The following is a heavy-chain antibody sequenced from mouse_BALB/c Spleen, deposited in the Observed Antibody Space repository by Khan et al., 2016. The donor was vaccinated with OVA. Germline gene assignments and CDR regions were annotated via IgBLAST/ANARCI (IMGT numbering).Heavy chain of an antibody. CDR3: ERMGRTIN. CDR2: INSNGGST. V-gene: IGHV5-6-3*01. Sequence: LVESGGGLVQPGGSLKLSCAASGFTFSSYGMSWVRQTPDKRLELVATINSNGGSTYYPDSVKGRFTISRDNAKNTLYLQMSSLKSEDTAMYYCERMGRTINWGQGTTLTVSS. CDR1: GFTFSSYG. J-gene: IGHJ2*01.